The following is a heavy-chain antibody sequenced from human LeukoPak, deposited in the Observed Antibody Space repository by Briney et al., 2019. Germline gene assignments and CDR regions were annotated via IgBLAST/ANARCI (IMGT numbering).Heavy chain of an antibody. D-gene: IGHD3-22*01. CDR2: INHSGST. V-gene: IGHV4-34*01. Sequence: PSETLSLTCAVYGGSFSVYYWSWIRQPPGKGLEWIGEINHSGSTNYNPSLKSRVTISVDTSKNQFSLKLSSVTAADTAVYYCARGGWKPYYYDSSGYTAYYYYYMDVWGKGTTVTVSS. CDR3: ARGGWKPYYYDSSGYTAYYYYYMDV. J-gene: IGHJ6*03. CDR1: GGSFSVYY.